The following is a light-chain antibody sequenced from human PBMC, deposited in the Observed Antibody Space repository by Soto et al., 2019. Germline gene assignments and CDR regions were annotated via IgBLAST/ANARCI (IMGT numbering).Light chain of an antibody. Sequence: DIQMTQSPSTLSASVGDRVTITCRASQSISSWLAWYQQKPGKAPKLLIYDASSLESGVPSRFSGSGSETEFTLTISSLQSEDLAVYYCQQYANWPKTFGQGTKWIS. CDR1: QSISSW. CDR2: DAS. CDR3: QQYANWPKT. J-gene: IGKJ1*01. V-gene: IGKV1-5*01.